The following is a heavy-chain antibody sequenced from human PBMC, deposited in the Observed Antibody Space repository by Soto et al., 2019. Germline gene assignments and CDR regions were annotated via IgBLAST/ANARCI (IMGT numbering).Heavy chain of an antibody. CDR1: GYRFTSHW. CDR3: ARGEGITTFGVYGFDV. Sequence: LTISCKGSGYRFTSHWISWLRQMPGKGLEWMGRTDPSDSFTQYNPSFQGHVTISGDKSLSTAYLQWSSLKASDTAIYYSARGEGITTFGVYGFDVWGQGASVTVSS. CDR2: TDPSDSFT. D-gene: IGHD3-3*01. J-gene: IGHJ6*02. V-gene: IGHV5-10-1*01.